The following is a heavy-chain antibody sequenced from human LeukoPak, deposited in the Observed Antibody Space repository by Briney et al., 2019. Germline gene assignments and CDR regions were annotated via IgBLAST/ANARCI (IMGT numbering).Heavy chain of an antibody. CDR2: TYTSGST. CDR1: GGSISSGSYY. J-gene: IGHJ4*02. V-gene: IGHV4-61*02. Sequence: KPSETLSLTCPVPGGSISSGSYYWSWIRQPAGKGLERIGRTYTSGSTNYNPSLKSRVTISVDTSKNQFSLKLSSVTAADTAVYYCARTIVGATDYWGQGTLVTVSS. CDR3: ARTIVGATDY. D-gene: IGHD1-26*01.